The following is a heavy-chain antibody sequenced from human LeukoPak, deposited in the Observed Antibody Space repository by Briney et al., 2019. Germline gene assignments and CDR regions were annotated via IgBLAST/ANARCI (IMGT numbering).Heavy chain of an antibody. CDR2: IYYRRTT. D-gene: IGHD5-18*01. CDR1: GYSISSGYD. CDR3: ARVMSGYSYGYDAFDI. V-gene: IGHV4-38-2*02. J-gene: IGHJ3*02. Sequence: SETLSLTCTVSGYSISSGYDWGWIRQPPGKGLEWIGSIYYRRTTYYNPSLRSRVTISVDTSKNQFSLKLSSVTAADTAVYYCARVMSGYSYGYDAFDIWGQGTMVTVSS.